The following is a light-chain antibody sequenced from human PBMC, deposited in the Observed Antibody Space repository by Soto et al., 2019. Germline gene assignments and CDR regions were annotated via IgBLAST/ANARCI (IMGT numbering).Light chain of an antibody. J-gene: IGLJ1*01. CDR1: SCDVGGYNY. CDR3: SSYTSSSAGV. V-gene: IGLV2-14*01. CDR2: EVS. Sequence: QSALTQPASVSGSPGQSITISCTGTSCDVGGYNYVSWYQQHPGKAPKLMIYEVSHRPSGVSNRFSGSKSGNTASLTISGLQAEDEADYYCSSYTSSSAGVFGTGTQLTVL.